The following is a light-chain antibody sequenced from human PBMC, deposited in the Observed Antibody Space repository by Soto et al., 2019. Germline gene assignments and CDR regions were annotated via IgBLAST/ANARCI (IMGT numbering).Light chain of an antibody. J-gene: IGKJ1*01. V-gene: IGKV1-5*03. CDR2: KAS. CDR1: QNILSW. CDR3: QQYFNYTS. Sequence: DIEMTQSPSTLSASVGDRVTITCRASQNILSWLAWYQQRPGKVPQLLIYKASTLESGVPSRFSGSGSGTEFTLTITNLQPGEFATYNCQQYFNYTSFGQGTKVDI.